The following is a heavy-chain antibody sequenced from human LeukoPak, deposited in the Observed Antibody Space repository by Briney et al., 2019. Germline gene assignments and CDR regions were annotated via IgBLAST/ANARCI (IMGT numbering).Heavy chain of an antibody. V-gene: IGHV3-33*06. CDR3: AKVTGDYYDTSGAFDY. D-gene: IGHD3-22*01. Sequence: GGSLRLSCAASGFIFSSYGMHWVRQAPGKGLEWVARIWHDGSNDDYADSVKGRFTISRDNSKNTLYLQMNSLRAEDTAIYYCAKVTGDYYDTSGAFDYWGQGTLVTVSS. CDR2: IWHDGSND. CDR1: GFIFSSYG. J-gene: IGHJ4*02.